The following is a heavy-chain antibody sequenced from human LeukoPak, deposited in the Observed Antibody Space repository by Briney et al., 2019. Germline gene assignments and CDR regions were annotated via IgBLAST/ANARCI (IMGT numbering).Heavy chain of an antibody. CDR2: ITNSGTTI. Sequence: GGFLRLSCAASGFTFSNAWMSWIRQAPGKGLEWVSYITNSGTTIYYADSVKGRFTISRDNAKNSLYLQMNSLRAEDTAVYYCARDGHYDILTGYFQDWGQGTLVTVSS. J-gene: IGHJ1*01. CDR3: ARDGHYDILTGYFQD. V-gene: IGHV3-11*01. CDR1: GFTFSNAW. D-gene: IGHD3-9*01.